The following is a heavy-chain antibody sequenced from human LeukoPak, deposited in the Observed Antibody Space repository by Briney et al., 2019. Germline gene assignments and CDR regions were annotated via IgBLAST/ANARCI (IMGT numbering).Heavy chain of an antibody. D-gene: IGHD2-2*01. V-gene: IGHV3-48*04. CDR1: GFTFSSYS. CDR3: ARVVPAVSYYYYMDV. CDR2: ISSSSSTI. Sequence: GGSLRLSCAASGFTFSSYSMNWVRQAPRKGLEWDSYISSSSSTIYYADSVKGRFTISRDNAKNTLSLEMNSLRAEDTAVYYCARVVPAVSYYYYMDVWGKGTTVTVSS. J-gene: IGHJ6*03.